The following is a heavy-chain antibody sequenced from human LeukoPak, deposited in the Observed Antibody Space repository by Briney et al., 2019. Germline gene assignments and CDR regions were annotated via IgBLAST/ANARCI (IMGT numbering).Heavy chain of an antibody. CDR3: VRSGWYGYGMDV. J-gene: IGHJ6*02. D-gene: IGHD6-19*01. CDR1: GYTFTSYY. Sequence: ASVKVSRKASGYTFTSYYMHWVRQAPGQGLEWMGIINPSGGSTSYAQKFQGRVTMTRDTSTSTVYMELSSLRSEDTAVYYCVRSGWYGYGMDVWGQGTTVTVSS. V-gene: IGHV1-46*01. CDR2: INPSGGST.